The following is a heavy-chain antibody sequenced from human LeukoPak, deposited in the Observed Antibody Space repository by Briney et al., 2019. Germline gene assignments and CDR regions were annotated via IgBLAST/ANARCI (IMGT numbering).Heavy chain of an antibody. CDR1: GFTFSSYG. CDR2: ISYDGSNK. D-gene: IGHD6-19*01. CDR3: ASSLIIAVAGSFDY. J-gene: IGHJ4*02. V-gene: IGHV3-30*03. Sequence: GGSLRLSCAASGFTFSSYGMHWVRQAPGKGLEWVAVISYDGSNKYYADSVKGRFTISRDNSKNTLYLQMNSLRAEDTAVYYCASSLIIAVAGSFDYWGQGTLVTVSS.